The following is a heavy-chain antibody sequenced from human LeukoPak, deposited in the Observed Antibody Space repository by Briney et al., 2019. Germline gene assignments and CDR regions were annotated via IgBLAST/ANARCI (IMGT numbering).Heavy chain of an antibody. J-gene: IGHJ4*02. CDR3: AKSIGVSGTGDFDY. CDR2: VGGSGVKT. D-gene: IGHD6-19*01. V-gene: IGHV3-23*01. Sequence: GGSLRLPCAASGFTFSNYAIHWVRQAPGKGLEWVSIVGGSGVKTYYADSVKGRFTISRDNSKNTLYLQMNSLRAEDTAVYYCAKSIGVSGTGDFDYWGQGTLVTVSS. CDR1: GFTFSNYA.